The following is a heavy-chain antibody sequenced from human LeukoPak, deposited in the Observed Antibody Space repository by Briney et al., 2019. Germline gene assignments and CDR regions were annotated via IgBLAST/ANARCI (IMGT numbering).Heavy chain of an antibody. Sequence: EASVKVSCKASGGTLSYHAVSWVRQAPGQGLEWMGGIIPLFGSTKYTQKFQGRVTITTDESTSAAYMELSSLRSDDTAVYYCARSMENVLSYYMDVWGEGTTVTVSS. CDR2: IIPLFGST. J-gene: IGHJ6*03. D-gene: IGHD2-8*01. CDR1: GGTLSYHA. V-gene: IGHV1-69*05. CDR3: ARSMENVLSYYMDV.